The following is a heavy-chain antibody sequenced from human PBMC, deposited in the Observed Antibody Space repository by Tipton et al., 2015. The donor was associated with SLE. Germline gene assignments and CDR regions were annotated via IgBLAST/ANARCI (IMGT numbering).Heavy chain of an antibody. CDR2: IYYSGST. Sequence: GLVKPSETLSLTCTVSGGSISSSSYYWGWIRQPPGKGLEWIGSIYYSGSTYYNPSLKSRVTISVDTPKNQFSLKLSSATAADTAVYYCARVGAPRSSSSGWAFDIWGQGTMVTVSS. J-gene: IGHJ3*02. V-gene: IGHV4-39*01. CDR3: ARVGAPRSSSSGWAFDI. CDR1: GGSISSSSYY. D-gene: IGHD6-6*01.